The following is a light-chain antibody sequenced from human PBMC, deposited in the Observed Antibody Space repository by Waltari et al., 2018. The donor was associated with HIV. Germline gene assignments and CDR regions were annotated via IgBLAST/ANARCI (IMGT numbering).Light chain of an antibody. V-gene: IGLV1-47*01. CDR2: RNY. CDR1: SSNIGSNH. CDR3: AVWDVSLNGRV. J-gene: IGLJ3*02. Sequence: QSVLSQPPSASGTPGQRVTFSCSGSSSNIGSNHVYWYQQFPGTAPKLLIYRNYRRPSGVPDRCSGSKSGTSASLAISGLRSEDEADYYCAVWDVSLNGRVFGGGTKLTVL.